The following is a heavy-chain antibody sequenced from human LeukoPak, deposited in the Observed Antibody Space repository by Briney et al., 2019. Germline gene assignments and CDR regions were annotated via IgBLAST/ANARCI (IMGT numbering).Heavy chain of an antibody. V-gene: IGHV3-9*01. J-gene: IGHJ6*02. D-gene: IGHD6-6*01. CDR2: ISWNSGSI. CDR1: GFTFGDYA. Sequence: GRSLRLSCAASGFTFGDYAMHWVRQAPGKGLEWVSGISWNSGSIGYADSVKGRFTISRDNAKNSLYLQMNSLRAEDTALYYCAKEAYSSSSRPNPNYYYGMDVWGQGTTVTVSS. CDR3: AKEAYSSSSRPNPNYYYGMDV.